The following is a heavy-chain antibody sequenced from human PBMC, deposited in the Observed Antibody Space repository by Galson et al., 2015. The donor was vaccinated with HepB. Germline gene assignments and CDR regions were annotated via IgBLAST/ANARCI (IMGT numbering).Heavy chain of an antibody. D-gene: IGHD4-17*01. CDR1: GGTFSSYT. Sequence: SVKVSCKASGGTFSSYTISWVRQAPGQGLEWMGRIIPILGIANYAQKFQGRVTITADKSTSTAYMELSSLRSEDTAVHYCARAGPGPEYGDYERGTEVQSETDAFDIWGQGTMVTVSS. CDR2: IIPILGIA. CDR3: ARAGPGPEYGDYERGTEVQSETDAFDI. J-gene: IGHJ3*02. V-gene: IGHV1-69*02.